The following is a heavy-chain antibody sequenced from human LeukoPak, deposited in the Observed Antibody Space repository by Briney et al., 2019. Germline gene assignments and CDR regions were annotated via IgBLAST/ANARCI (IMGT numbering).Heavy chain of an antibody. Sequence: SLRLSCAASGFTFDDYAMHWVRQAPGKGLEWVSGISWNSGSIGYADSVKGRFTISRDNAKNTLYLQMNSLRAEDTAVYYCARGLTGDRWGQGSLVTVSS. CDR1: GFTFDDYA. CDR3: ARGLTGDR. J-gene: IGHJ4*02. V-gene: IGHV3-9*01. D-gene: IGHD7-27*01. CDR2: ISWNSGSI.